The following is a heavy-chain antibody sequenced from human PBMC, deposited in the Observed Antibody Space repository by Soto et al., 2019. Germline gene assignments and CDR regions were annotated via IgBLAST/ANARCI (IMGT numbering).Heavy chain of an antibody. V-gene: IGHV3-7*03. CDR3: ARVRYCSSTSCASGWFDP. Sequence: GGSLRLSCAASGFTFSSYWMSWVRQAPGKGLEWVANIKQDGSEKYYVDSVKGRITISRDNAKNSLYLQMNSLRAEDTAVYYCARVRYCSSTSCASGWFDPWGQGTLVTVSS. D-gene: IGHD2-2*01. CDR1: GFTFSSYW. J-gene: IGHJ5*02. CDR2: IKQDGSEK.